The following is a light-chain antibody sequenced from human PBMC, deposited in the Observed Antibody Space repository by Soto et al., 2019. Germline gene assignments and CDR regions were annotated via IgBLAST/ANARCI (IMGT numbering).Light chain of an antibody. J-gene: IGLJ1*01. CDR2: YDS. V-gene: IGLV3-21*04. CDR1: NIGSKS. Sequence: VLTQPPSVSVAPGKTARITCGGNNIGSKSVHWYQQKPGQAPVLVIYYDSDRPSGIPERFSGSNSGNTATLTISRVEAGDEADYYCQVWDSSSDHPVFGTGTKVTVL. CDR3: QVWDSSSDHPV.